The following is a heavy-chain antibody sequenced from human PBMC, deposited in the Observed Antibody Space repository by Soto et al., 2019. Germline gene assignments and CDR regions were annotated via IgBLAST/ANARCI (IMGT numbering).Heavy chain of an antibody. J-gene: IGHJ5*02. CDR1: GFTFSDNY. Sequence: QVQLVESGGGLVKPGGSLRLSCAASGFTFSDNYMTWIRQAPGRGLEWVAYISDSGNIIYYADSVQGRFTVSRDNAKNSLYLQMNSLSAEDTAVYYCARRTRGAGWFDPRGQGTLVTVSS. V-gene: IGHV3-11*01. D-gene: IGHD6-19*01. CDR3: ARRTRGAGWFDP. CDR2: ISDSGNII.